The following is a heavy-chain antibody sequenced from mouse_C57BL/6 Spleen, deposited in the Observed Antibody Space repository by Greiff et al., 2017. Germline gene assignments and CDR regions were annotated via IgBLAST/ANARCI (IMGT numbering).Heavy chain of an antibody. V-gene: IGHV1-82*01. CDR3: ARDGPPPY. D-gene: IGHD2-3*01. CDR2: IYPGDGDT. CDR1: GYAFSSSW. J-gene: IGHJ3*01. Sequence: VQLQQSGPELVKPGASVKISCKASGYAFSSSWMNWVKQRPGKGLEWIGRIYPGDGDTNYNGKFKGKATLTADKSSSTAYMQLSSLTSEDSAVYFCARDGPPPYWGQGTLVTVSA.